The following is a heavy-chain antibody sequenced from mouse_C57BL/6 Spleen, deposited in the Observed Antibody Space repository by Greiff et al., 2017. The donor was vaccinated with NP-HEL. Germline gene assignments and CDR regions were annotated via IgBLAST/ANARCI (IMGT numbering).Heavy chain of an antibody. V-gene: IGHV1-64*01. J-gene: IGHJ4*01. Sequence: VQLQQPGAELVKPGASVKLSCKASGYTFTSYWMHWVKQRPGQGLEWIGMIHPNSGSTNYNEKFKSKATLTVDKSSSTAYMQLSSLTSEDSAVYYCARSGSSYARDYWGQGTSVTVSS. D-gene: IGHD1-1*01. CDR2: IHPNSGST. CDR1: GYTFTSYW. CDR3: ARSGSSYARDY.